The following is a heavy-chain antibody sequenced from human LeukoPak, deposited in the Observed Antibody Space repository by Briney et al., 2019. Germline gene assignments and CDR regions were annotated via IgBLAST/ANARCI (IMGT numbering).Heavy chain of an antibody. CDR2: IRYDGSNK. V-gene: IGHV3-30*02. Sequence: GGSLRLSCAASGFTFSSYGMHWVRQAPGKGLEWVAFIRYDGSNKYYADSVKGRFTISRDNSKNTLYLQMNSLRAEDTAVYYCAKGPSGYYTSWFDPWGQGTLVTVSS. CDR1: GFTFSSYG. J-gene: IGHJ5*02. D-gene: IGHD3-3*01. CDR3: AKGPSGYYTSWFDP.